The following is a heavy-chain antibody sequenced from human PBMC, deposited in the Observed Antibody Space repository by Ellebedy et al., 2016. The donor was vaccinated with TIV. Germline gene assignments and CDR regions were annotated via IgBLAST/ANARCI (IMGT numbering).Heavy chain of an antibody. Sequence: GESLKISCAASGFTFSRYDMHWVRQVTGKGLEWVSAIGIAGDPYYSDSVNGRLTISRENVKKSLYFQMNSLRVGDTAVYYCVRGAPDGFDFWGQGTLVTVSS. D-gene: IGHD1-14*01. CDR2: IGIAGDP. J-gene: IGHJ4*02. CDR3: VRGAPDGFDF. V-gene: IGHV3-13*05. CDR1: GFTFSRYD.